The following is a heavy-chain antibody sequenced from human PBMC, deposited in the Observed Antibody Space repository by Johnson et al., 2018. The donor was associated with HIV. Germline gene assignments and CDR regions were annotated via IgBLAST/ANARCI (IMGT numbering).Heavy chain of an antibody. D-gene: IGHD6-13*01. CDR1: GFAFSSYA. CDR3: AGVKQQVVRVGSDAFDI. V-gene: IGHV3-30*14. CDR2: ISYDGRDA. J-gene: IGHJ3*02. Sequence: QMLLVESGGGVVQPGTSLRLSCTASGFAFSSYALHWVRQAPGTGLEWVAVISYDGRDAYYADSVKGRFHISGDKSKNTLNLQMKSLRAEDTAVDYCAGVKQQVVRVGSDAFDIWGQGTMVTVSS.